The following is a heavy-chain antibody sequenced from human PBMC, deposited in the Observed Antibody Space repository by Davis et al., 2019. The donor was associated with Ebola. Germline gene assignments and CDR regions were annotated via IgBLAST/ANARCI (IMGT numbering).Heavy chain of an antibody. Sequence: GESLKISCAASGFTFSNYAMTWVRQAPGKGLEWVSAISGTGSHTFYADSVKGRFTISRDNSKNTLYLQLNSLRAEDTAVYYCANWDSISLIQGASWGQGTLVTVPS. D-gene: IGHD3-10*01. J-gene: IGHJ5*02. CDR1: GFTFSNYA. V-gene: IGHV3-23*01. CDR2: ISGTGSHT. CDR3: ANWDSISLIQGAS.